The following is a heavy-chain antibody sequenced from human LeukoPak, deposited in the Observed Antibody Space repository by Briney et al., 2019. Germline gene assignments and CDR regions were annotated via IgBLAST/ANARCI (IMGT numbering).Heavy chain of an antibody. CDR2: ISAYNGNT. CDR3: ARDQHMQQLEDY. D-gene: IGHD6-13*01. V-gene: IGHV1-18*04. CDR1: GYTFTSYG. J-gene: IGHJ4*02. Sequence: GASVKASCRASGYTFTSYGISWVRQAPGQGLEWMGWISAYNGNTNYAQKLQGRVTMTTDTSTSTAYMELRSLRSDDTAVYYCARDQHMQQLEDYWGQGTLVTVSS.